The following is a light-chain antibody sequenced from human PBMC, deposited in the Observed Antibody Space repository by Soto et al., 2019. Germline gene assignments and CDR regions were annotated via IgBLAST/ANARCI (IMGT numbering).Light chain of an antibody. J-gene: IGLJ3*02. CDR2: DVS. CDR3: CSYEGSFWV. CDR1: SSDVGGYNY. V-gene: IGLV2-11*01. Sequence: QSVLTQPRSVSGSPGQSVTISCTGTSSDVGGYNYVSWYQQHPGKAPKLMIYDVSKRPSGVPDRFSGSKSGNTASLTISGLQAEDEADYYCCSYEGSFWVFGGGTKLTVL.